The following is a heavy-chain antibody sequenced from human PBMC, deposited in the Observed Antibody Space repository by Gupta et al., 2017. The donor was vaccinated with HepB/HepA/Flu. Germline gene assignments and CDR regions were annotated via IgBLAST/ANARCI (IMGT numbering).Heavy chain of an antibody. CDR1: GFTFSDYE. J-gene: IGHJ6*02. CDR3: ARVPGGGNYGMDV. Sequence: EVQLVESGGGLVQPGGSLRLSCAASGFTFSDYEVNWVRQAPGKGLGWVSYISSRGSTRYYADSVKGRFSISRDNAKNLVNLQMNSLRADDTGVYYCARVPGGGNYGMDVWGQGTTVTVSS. D-gene: IGHD2-8*02. CDR2: ISSRGSTR. V-gene: IGHV3-48*03.